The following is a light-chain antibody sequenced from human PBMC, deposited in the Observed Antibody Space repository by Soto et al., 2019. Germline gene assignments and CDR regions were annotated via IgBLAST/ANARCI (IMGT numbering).Light chain of an antibody. CDR1: NIESKS. CDR3: QVWDGLSDHVI. Sequence: SYELTQPPSVSVAPGQTARITCGGNNIESKSVHWYQQRPGQAPVLVVHDDSDRPSGIPERISGSNSGNTATLTISRVEAGYEAEYYCQVWDGLSDHVIFGGGTQLTVL. J-gene: IGLJ2*01. V-gene: IGLV3-21*02. CDR2: DDS.